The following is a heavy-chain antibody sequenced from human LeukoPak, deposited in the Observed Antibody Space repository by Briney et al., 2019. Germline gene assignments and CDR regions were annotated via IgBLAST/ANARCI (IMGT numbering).Heavy chain of an antibody. Sequence: SETLSLTCTVSGGSISSYCWIWIRQPAGKGLEWIGRICSSGNTIYNPSLKSRVTMSVDTSKNQFSLKLSSVTAADTAVYYCARLAALRFLEWLPLGSYFDYWGQGTLVTVSS. CDR2: ICSSGNT. V-gene: IGHV4-4*07. CDR3: ARLAALRFLEWLPLGSYFDY. D-gene: IGHD3-3*01. J-gene: IGHJ4*02. CDR1: GGSISSYC.